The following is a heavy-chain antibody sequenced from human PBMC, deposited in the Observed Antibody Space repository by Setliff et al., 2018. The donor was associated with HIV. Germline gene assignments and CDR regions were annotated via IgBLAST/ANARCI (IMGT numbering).Heavy chain of an antibody. CDR1: GFTFSSYE. CDR2: ISSSTSTI. CDR3: ATVWTAGSLFY. Sequence: GGSLRLSCAASGFTFSSYEMDWVRQAPGKGLEWVSYISSSTSTIYYADSVKGRFTISRDNAKNSLYLQMNSLRAEDTAVYYCATVWTAGSLFYWGQGTLVTVSS. D-gene: IGHD6-13*01. J-gene: IGHJ4*02. V-gene: IGHV3-48*01.